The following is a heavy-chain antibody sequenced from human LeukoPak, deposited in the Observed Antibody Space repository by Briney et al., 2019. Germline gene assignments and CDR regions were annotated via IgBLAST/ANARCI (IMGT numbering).Heavy chain of an antibody. D-gene: IGHD2-2*01. CDR2: ISLNSGSI. V-gene: IGHV3-9*01. J-gene: IGHJ4*02. CDR1: GFTFADYA. CDR3: AKDIGDGYCSSTSCFFDY. Sequence: PGRSLRLSCAASGFTFADYAMHWVRQAPGKCLEWVSGISLNSGSIGYADSVKGRFTISRDNAKNSLYLQTNSLRAEDTALYYCAKDIGDGYCSSTSCFFDYWGQGTLVTVSS.